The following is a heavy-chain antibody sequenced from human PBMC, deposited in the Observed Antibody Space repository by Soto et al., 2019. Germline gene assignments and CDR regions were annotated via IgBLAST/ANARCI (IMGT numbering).Heavy chain of an antibody. CDR2: IYYSGST. CDR3: ARERPDGARLDP. D-gene: IGHD6-6*01. CDR1: GGSISSGDYY. J-gene: IGHJ5*02. Sequence: QVQLQESGPGLVKPSQTLSLTCTVSGGSISSGDYYWSWIRQPPGKGLEWIGYIYYSGSTYYNPSRKGRITISVDTSKNQFSLKLSSVTAADTVVYYCARERPDGARLDPWGQGTLVTVSS. V-gene: IGHV4-30-4*01.